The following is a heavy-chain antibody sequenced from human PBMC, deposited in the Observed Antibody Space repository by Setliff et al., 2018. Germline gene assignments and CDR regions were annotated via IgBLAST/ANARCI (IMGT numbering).Heavy chain of an antibody. V-gene: IGHV1-18*03. CDR3: ARKGPNSSSHVFGY. CDR2: INPASGNT. Sequence: ASVKVSCKASGYIFSTYGITWVRQAPGQGLEWMGWINPASGNTKYSQEFQGRVTITRDTSATTVYMELSSLRSDDMAVYYCARKGPNSSSHVFGYWGQGTLVTVSS. J-gene: IGHJ4*02. D-gene: IGHD3-16*01. CDR1: GYIFSTYG.